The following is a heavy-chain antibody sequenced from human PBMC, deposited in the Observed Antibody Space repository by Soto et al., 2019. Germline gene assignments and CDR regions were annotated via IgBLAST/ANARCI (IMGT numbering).Heavy chain of an antibody. CDR2: ISGSDDST. V-gene: IGHV3-23*01. CDR3: ARPYSSSWYTHFYYYYGMDV. D-gene: IGHD6-13*01. CDR1: GFTFSTYA. J-gene: IGHJ6*02. Sequence: GGSLRLSCAASGFTFSTYAMSWVRQAPGKGLEWVSSISGSDDSTYYADSVKGRFTISRDNSKNTVFLQMNSLRAEDTAVYYCARPYSSSWYTHFYYYYGMDVWGQGTTVTVSS.